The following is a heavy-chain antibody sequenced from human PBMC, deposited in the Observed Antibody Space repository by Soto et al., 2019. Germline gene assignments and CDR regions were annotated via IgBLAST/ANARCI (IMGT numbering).Heavy chain of an antibody. D-gene: IGHD6-19*01. J-gene: IGHJ6*02. CDR3: ARRAYSSGWYRWYYGTDA. CDR2: IDPSDSYT. V-gene: IGHV5-10-1*01. Sequence: PWDSLKISCKCSGYSFTSYWISWVRQMPGKGLEWMGRIDPSDSYTNYSPSFQGHVTISADKSISTAYLQWSSLKASDTAMYYCARRAYSSGWYRWYYGTDAWGQGIMLTVPS. CDR1: GYSFTSYW.